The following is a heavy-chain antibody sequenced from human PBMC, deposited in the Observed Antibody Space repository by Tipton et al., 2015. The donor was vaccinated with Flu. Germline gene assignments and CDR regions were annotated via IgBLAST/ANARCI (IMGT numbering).Heavy chain of an antibody. CDR1: GASLSDYH. J-gene: IGHJ4*02. D-gene: IGHD3-22*01. CDR2: VYYSGSG. Sequence: TLSLTCTVSGASLSDYHWSWIRQPPGKGLEWIGYVYYSGSGNYNPPLESRITVSVDASKNQLSLKLNSVTAADTAVYYCASAPYYQDSSGYYFRKYYFDSWGQGTLVPVSS. V-gene: IGHV4-59*01. CDR3: ASAPYYQDSSGYYFRKYYFDS.